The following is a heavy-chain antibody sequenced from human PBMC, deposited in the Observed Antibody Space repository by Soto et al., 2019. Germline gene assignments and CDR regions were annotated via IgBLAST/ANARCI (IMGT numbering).Heavy chain of an antibody. V-gene: IGHV5-51*01. D-gene: IGHD3-16*02. Sequence: GESLKISITGSGYIFTSYWIGWVRQMPGKCLEWMGIIYPGDSDTRYSPSFQGQVTISADKSISTAYLQWSSLKASDTAMYYCARHGQSYYDYVWGSYRHPPDYWGQGTLVTVSS. CDR1: GYIFTSYW. J-gene: IGHJ4*02. CDR3: ARHGQSYYDYVWGSYRHPPDY. CDR2: IYPGDSDT.